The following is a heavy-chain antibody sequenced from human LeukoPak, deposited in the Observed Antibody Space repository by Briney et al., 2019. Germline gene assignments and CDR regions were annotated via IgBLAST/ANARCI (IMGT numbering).Heavy chain of an antibody. CDR2: IYYSGST. V-gene: IGHV4-59*08. CDR1: GGSISSYY. Sequence: PSETLSLTCTVSGGSISSYYWSWIRQPPGKGLEWIGYIYYSGSTNYNPPLKSRVTISVDTSKNQFSLKLSSVTAADTAVYYCARHESSYWGQGTLVTVSS. CDR3: ARHESSY. J-gene: IGHJ4*02.